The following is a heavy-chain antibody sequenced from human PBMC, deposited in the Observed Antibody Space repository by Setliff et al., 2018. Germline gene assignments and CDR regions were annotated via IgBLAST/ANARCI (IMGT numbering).Heavy chain of an antibody. CDR2: ISPYTGNT. D-gene: IGHD2-8*01. V-gene: IGHV1-18*04. J-gene: IGHJ4*01. CDR3: LRLVRYCSRTACQRTSGDEV. CDR1: GYTFTDFG. Sequence: ASVKVSCKASGYTFTDFGINWVRQAPGQGLEWVGWISPYTGNTYSAQKFQGRLTMTTDKSTNMAYLDLRGLRLDDTAIYFCLRLVRYCSRTACQRTSGDEVWGQGTLVTVSS.